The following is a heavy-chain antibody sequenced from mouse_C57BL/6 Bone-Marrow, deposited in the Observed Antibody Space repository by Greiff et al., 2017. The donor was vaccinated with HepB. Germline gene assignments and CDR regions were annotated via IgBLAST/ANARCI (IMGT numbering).Heavy chain of an antibody. Sequence: EVKLVDSGGGLVQPGGSLKLSCAASGFTFSDYGMAWVRQAPRKGPEWVAFISNLAYSIYYADTVTGRFTISRENAKNTLYLEMSSLRSEDTAMYYCARQGDYWYFDVWGTGTTVTVSS. CDR1: GFTFSDYG. CDR2: ISNLAYSI. V-gene: IGHV5-15*01. J-gene: IGHJ1*03. CDR3: ARQGDYWYFDV. D-gene: IGHD2-13*01.